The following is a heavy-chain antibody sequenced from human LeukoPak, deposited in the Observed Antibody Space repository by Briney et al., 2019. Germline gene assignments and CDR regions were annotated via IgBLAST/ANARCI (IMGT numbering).Heavy chain of an antibody. CDR1: GFTFSGAW. CDR2: IKEDGSEK. D-gene: IGHD3-22*01. V-gene: IGHV3-7*01. Sequence: GGSLRLSCAGSGFTFSGAWMSWVRQAPGKGLEWVANIKEDGSEKYYGDSVKGRFTISRDNAKNSLYLQMNSLRAEDTAVYYCARDSSGYQWGQGTLVTVSS. CDR3: ARDSSGYQ. J-gene: IGHJ4*02.